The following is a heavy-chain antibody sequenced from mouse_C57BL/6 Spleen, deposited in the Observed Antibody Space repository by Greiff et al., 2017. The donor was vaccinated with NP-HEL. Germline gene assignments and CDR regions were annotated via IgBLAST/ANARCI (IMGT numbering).Heavy chain of an antibody. CDR3: ARYDTTEMDY. D-gene: IGHD1-1*01. CDR2: IDPEDGDT. CDR1: GFNIKDYY. V-gene: IGHV14-2*01. Sequence: EVQLQQSGAELVKPGASVKLSCTASGFNIKDYYMHWVKQRTEQGLEWIGRIDPEDGDTKYAPKFQGKATITADTSSNTAYLQLSSLTSEDTAVYYCARYDTTEMDYWGQGTSVTVSS. J-gene: IGHJ4*01.